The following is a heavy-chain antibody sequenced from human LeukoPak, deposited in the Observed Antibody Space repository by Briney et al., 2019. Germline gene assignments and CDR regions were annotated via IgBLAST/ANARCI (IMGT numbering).Heavy chain of an antibody. CDR2: ISSSGSTI. Sequence: GGSLRLSCAASGFTFSDYYMSWIRQAPGKGLEWVSYISSSGSTIYYAESVKGRFTVSRDNSKYMLYLQVNSLRAEDTGVYYCARDRNWGSRNWYLDLWGRGTLVTVSS. CDR3: ARDRNWGSRNWYLDL. J-gene: IGHJ2*01. V-gene: IGHV3-11*04. CDR1: GFTFSDYY. D-gene: IGHD7-27*01.